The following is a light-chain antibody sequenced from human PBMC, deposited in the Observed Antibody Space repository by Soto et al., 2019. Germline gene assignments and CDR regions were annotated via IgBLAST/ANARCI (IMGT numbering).Light chain of an antibody. CDR3: QQYGSSGT. V-gene: IGKV3-20*01. J-gene: IGKJ1*01. Sequence: EIVLTQSPGNLSMSPGERATLSCRASQSVSNNYLAWYQQKPGQDPXLLIYGASNRATGIPDRFSGSGSGTEFTLTISRLDPEYFAVYYCQQYGSSGTFGQGTKVDI. CDR2: GAS. CDR1: QSVSNNY.